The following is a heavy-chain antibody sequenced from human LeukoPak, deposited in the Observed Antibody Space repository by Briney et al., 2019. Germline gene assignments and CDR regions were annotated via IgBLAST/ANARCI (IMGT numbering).Heavy chain of an antibody. CDR3: AREAGTPYFDY. CDR2: ISYSGST. Sequence: SETLSLTCTVSGDSISSVGHYWTWIRQHPGKGLELIGYISYSGSTYYNPSLKSRVAISVDTPKNQFSLKLSSVTDADSAVYYCAREAGTPYFDYWGQGTLVTVSS. J-gene: IGHJ4*02. D-gene: IGHD3-10*01. CDR1: GDSISSVGHY. V-gene: IGHV4-31*03.